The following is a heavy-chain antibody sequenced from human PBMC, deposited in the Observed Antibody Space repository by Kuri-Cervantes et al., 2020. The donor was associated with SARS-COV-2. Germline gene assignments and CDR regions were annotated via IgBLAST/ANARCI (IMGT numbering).Heavy chain of an antibody. CDR2: INWNGGST. V-gene: IGHV3-20*04. CDR3: ARGTTGSGY. Sequence: ETLSLTCAASGFTFDDYGMSWVRQAPGKGLEWVSGINWNGGSTGYADSVKGRFTISRDNAKNSLYLQMNSLRAEDTAVYYCARGTTGSGYWGQGTLVTVSS. D-gene: IGHD4-11*01. CDR1: GFTFDDYG. J-gene: IGHJ4*02.